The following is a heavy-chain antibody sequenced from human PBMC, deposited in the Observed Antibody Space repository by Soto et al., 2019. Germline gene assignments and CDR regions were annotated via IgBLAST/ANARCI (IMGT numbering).Heavy chain of an antibody. V-gene: IGHV3-30-3*01. D-gene: IGHD6-19*01. J-gene: IGHJ6*02. CDR1: GYSFSRHG. CDR3: ARDRSSTYYYYGMDL. Sequence: LRLSCAASGYSFSRHGMHWVRQAPGKGLEWVAVISYDGSNQDYADSVKGRFSISRDNSKNTVYLQMNSLRVEDSAVYYCARDRSSTYYYYGMDLWGQGTTVTAP. CDR2: ISYDGSNQ.